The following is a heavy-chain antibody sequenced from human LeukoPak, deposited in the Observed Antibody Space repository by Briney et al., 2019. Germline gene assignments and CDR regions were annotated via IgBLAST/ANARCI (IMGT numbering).Heavy chain of an antibody. J-gene: IGHJ4*02. D-gene: IGHD3-10*01. CDR3: ASWEDYGSGFDY. CDR1: GYTFTGYY. Sequence: ASVKVSCKASGYTFTGYYMHWVRQAPGQGLEWMGWINPNSGGTNYAQKFQGRVTMTRDTSTSTVYMELSSLRSEDTAVYYCASWEDYGSGFDYWGQGTLVTVSS. V-gene: IGHV1-2*02. CDR2: INPNSGGT.